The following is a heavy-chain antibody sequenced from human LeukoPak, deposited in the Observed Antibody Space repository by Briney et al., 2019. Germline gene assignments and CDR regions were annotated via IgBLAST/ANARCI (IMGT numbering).Heavy chain of an antibody. J-gene: IGHJ4*02. CDR2: ISNDGSAT. V-gene: IGHV3-74*01. Sequence: GGSLRLSCAASGFTFSIYWMHWVRQAPGTGLVWVSRISNDGSATIYVDSVKGRFTISRDNAKNTLYLQMNSLRAEDTAVYYCARDSSGSYDYWSQGTLVTVSS. CDR1: GFTFSIYW. CDR3: ARDSSGSYDY. D-gene: IGHD1-26*01.